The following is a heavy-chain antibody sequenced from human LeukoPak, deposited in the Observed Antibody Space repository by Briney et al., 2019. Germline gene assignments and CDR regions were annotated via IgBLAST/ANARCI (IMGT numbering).Heavy chain of an antibody. CDR3: ARDTKGYDSSGYFISGYYGMDV. D-gene: IGHD3-22*01. J-gene: IGHJ6*02. CDR2: IKQDGSEK. V-gene: IGHV3-7*03. Sequence: GGSLRLSCAASGFTFSSYWMSWVRQAPGKGLEWVANIKQDGSEKYYVDSVKGRFTISRDYAKNSLYLQMNSLRAEDTAVYYCARDTKGYDSSGYFISGYYGMDVWGRGTTVTISS. CDR1: GFTFSSYW.